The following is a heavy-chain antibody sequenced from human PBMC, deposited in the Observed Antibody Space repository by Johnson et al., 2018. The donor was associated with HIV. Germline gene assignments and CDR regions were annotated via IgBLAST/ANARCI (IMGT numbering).Heavy chain of an antibody. CDR1: GFTFSSYA. J-gene: IGHJ3*02. D-gene: IGHD3-3*01. Sequence: QVQLVESGGGVVQPGRSLRLSCAASGFTFSSYAMHWVRQAPGKGLEWVAVISYDGSNKYYADSVKGRFTISRDNSKNTVFLQMNSLRPEDTAMYYCAAYYDFWSGSYTSGFDIWGQGTMLTVSS. V-gene: IGHV3-30*04. CDR3: AAYYDFWSGSYTSGFDI. CDR2: ISYDGSNK.